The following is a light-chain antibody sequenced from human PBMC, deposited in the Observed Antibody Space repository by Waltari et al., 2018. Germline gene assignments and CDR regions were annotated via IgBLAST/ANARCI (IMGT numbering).Light chain of an antibody. Sequence: DIQMTQSPSSLSASVGDRVTITCRASQSISSYFNWYQQKPGKAPKLLIYAASSLQSGVPSRFSGSGSGTDFTLTISSLQPGDFATYYCQQSDSTPRGFTFGPGTKVDIK. CDR2: AAS. CDR1: QSISSY. V-gene: IGKV1-39*01. J-gene: IGKJ3*01. CDR3: QQSDSTPRGFT.